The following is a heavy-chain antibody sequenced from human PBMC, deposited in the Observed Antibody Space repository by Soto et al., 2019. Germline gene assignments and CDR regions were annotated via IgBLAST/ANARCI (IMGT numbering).Heavy chain of an antibody. Sequence: QEQLLHSGAEVRKPGSSVKVSCKASGGTFNNYAVSWVRQAPGQGLEWMGGIIPMFETVNYAQRLQGRLTIAADESTSTVYMERTSLTSADAAIYFGARGLRTGKYGMDVWGQGTTVTVSS. D-gene: IGHD2-15*01. CDR2: IIPMFETV. J-gene: IGHJ6*02. CDR3: ARGLRTGKYGMDV. CDR1: GGTFNNYA. V-gene: IGHV1-69*01.